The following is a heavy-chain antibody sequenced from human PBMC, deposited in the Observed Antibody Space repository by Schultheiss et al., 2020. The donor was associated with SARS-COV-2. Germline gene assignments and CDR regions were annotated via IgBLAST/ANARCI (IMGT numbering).Heavy chain of an antibody. V-gene: IGHV3-33*05. D-gene: IGHD6-19*01. CDR3: VREGLVQVQYFNL. Sequence: RGLEWVSVMSFDGTNRYFGDSVKGRFTISRDNSKNTLYLQMDSLRAEDTAVYYCVREGLVQVQYFNLWGQGTLVTVSS. J-gene: IGHJ1*01. CDR2: MSFDGTNR.